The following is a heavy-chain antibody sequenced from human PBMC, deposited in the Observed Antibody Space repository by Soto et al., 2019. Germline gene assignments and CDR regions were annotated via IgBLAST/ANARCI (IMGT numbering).Heavy chain of an antibody. J-gene: IGHJ6*03. D-gene: IGHD5-12*01. V-gene: IGHV3-30*18. CDR3: AKDGEFGDGGYELYYYYYMDV. CDR1: GFTFSSYG. CDR2: ISYDGSNK. Sequence: GGSLRLSCAASGFTFSSYGMHWVRQAPGKGLEWVAVISYDGSNKYYADSVKGRFTISRDNSKNTLYLQMNSLRAEDTAVYYCAKDGEFGDGGYELYYYYYMDVWGKGTTVTVSS.